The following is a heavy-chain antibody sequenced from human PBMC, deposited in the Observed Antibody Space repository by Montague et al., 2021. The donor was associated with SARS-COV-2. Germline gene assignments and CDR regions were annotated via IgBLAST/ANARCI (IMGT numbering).Heavy chain of an antibody. D-gene: IGHD1-26*01. Sequence: TLSLTCSVSGGSISSANYYWSWIRQHPRKGLEFIGYIYHSGSSFYNPSLKSRLTISVDTSKNRFSLRLSSVTAADTAIYFCASQSGSYYNYFDLWGQGTLVTVSS. J-gene: IGHJ4*02. CDR3: ASQSGSYYNYFDL. V-gene: IGHV4-31*03. CDR1: GGSISSANYY. CDR2: IYHSGSS.